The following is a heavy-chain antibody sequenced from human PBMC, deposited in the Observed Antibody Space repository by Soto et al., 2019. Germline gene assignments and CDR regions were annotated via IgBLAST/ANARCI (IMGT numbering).Heavy chain of an antibody. D-gene: IGHD6-19*01. CDR2: IYTSASI. CDR1: GADINTYS. J-gene: IGHJ6*02. CDR3: ARDREAGYNFYYGMDV. V-gene: IGHV4-4*07. Sequence: SETLSLTCSVSGADINTYSWTWIRQPAGKGLEWIGRIYTSASINYNPSLRGRVTLSVGTSTNQVSLKLASVTAADTAVYYCARDREAGYNFYYGMDVWGQGTTVTVSS.